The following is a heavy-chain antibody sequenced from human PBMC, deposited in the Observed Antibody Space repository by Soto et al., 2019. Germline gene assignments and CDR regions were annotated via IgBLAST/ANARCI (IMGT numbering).Heavy chain of an antibody. CDR2: ISYDGSNK. J-gene: IGHJ6*03. Sequence: QVQLVESGGGVVQPGRSLRLSCAASGFTFSSYGMHWVRQAPGKGLEWVAVISYDGSNKYYADSVKGRFTISRDNSKNKLYLQMNSLRGEDTAVYYCAKVVVALEHYYYYYMDVWGKGTTVTVSS. V-gene: IGHV3-30*18. D-gene: IGHD2-15*01. CDR1: GFTFSSYG. CDR3: AKVVVALEHYYYYYMDV.